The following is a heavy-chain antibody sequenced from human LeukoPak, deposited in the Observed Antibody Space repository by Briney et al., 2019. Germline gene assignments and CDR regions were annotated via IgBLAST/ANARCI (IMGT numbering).Heavy chain of an antibody. V-gene: IGHV3-53*01. CDR1: GVTVSSNY. Sequence: GGSLRHSCAASGVTVSSNYMSWVRQAPGKGLEWVSVIYSGGNTYYADSVKGRFAISGDNSKNTLYLQMNSLRAEDTAVYYCELFMVANPGASDYWGQGTLVTVSS. CDR3: ELFMVANPGASDY. CDR2: IYSGGNT. J-gene: IGHJ4*02. D-gene: IGHD3-10*01.